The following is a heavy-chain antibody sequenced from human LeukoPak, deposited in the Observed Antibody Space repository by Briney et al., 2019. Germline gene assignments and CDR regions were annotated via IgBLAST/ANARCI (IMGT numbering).Heavy chain of an antibody. CDR1: GGTFSSYA. CDR3: ARDLTYEPGDY. J-gene: IGHJ4*02. Sequence: ASVKVSCKASGGTFSSYAISWVRQAPGQGLEWMGWISAYNGNTNYVQKLQGRVTMTTDTSTSTAYMELRSLRSDDTAVYYCARDLTYEPGDYWGQGTLVTVSS. CDR2: ISAYNGNT. V-gene: IGHV1-18*01. D-gene: IGHD3-16*01.